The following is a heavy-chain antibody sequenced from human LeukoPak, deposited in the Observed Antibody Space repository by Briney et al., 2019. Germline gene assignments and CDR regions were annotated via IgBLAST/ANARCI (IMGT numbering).Heavy chain of an antibody. CDR1: GGSISSYY. CDR2: IYSSGGT. J-gene: IGHJ4*02. CDR3: ARVASSGYWHYFDS. D-gene: IGHD3-22*01. V-gene: IGHV4-4*07. Sequence: RTSETLSLTCTVSGGSISSYYWSWIRQPAGKGLEWIGRIYSSGGTDYNPSLKSRVTMSVDTSKNQFSLKLRSVTAADTAVYYCARVASSGYWHYFDSWGQGTLVTASS.